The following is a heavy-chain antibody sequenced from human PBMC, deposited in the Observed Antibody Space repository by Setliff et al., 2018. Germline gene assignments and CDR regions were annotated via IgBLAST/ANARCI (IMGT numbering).Heavy chain of an antibody. CDR3: ERLVRHCTRISCQRTSEADL. D-gene: IGHD2-15*01. J-gene: IGHJ5*02. CDR1: GYTFTNSI. V-gene: IGHV1-18*04. Sequence: VSCKASGYTFTNSIMNWVRQAPGQGLEWMGWISAYNGNTYHAQKFQDRLSMTTDTSTSTAYMELRSLRADDTAVYYCERLVRHCTRISCQRTSEADLWGQGTQVTVSS. CDR2: ISAYNGNT.